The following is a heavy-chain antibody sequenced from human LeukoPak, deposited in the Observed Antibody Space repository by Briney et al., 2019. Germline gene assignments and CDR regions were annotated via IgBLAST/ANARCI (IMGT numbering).Heavy chain of an antibody. J-gene: IGHJ6*03. Sequence: TGGSLRLSCAASGFTFTTYWMSWVRQAPEKGLEWVANIKEDGSEIHYVDSVKGRFTSSRDNSKNTLYLQMNSLRAEDTAVYYCARTGLYCSGGSCRYYYYMDVWGKGTTVTVSS. CDR1: GFTFTTYW. D-gene: IGHD2-15*01. V-gene: IGHV3-7*01. CDR2: IKEDGSEI. CDR3: ARTGLYCSGGSCRYYYYMDV.